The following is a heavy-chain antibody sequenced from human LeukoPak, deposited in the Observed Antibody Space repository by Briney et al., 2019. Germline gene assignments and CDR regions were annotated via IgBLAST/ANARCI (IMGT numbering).Heavy chain of an antibody. D-gene: IGHD4-23*01. CDR1: GFTFSSYA. CDR2: ISINGGST. V-gene: IGHV3-23*01. Sequence: PGGSLRLSCAASGFTFSSYAMSWVRQAPGKGLEWVSSISINGGSTYYADSVKGRFTISRDNSKSTVYLQMNSLRAEDTAVYYCARDLGGGGGNTGGYFDCWGQGTLVTVSS. J-gene: IGHJ4*02. CDR3: ARDLGGGGGNTGGYFDC.